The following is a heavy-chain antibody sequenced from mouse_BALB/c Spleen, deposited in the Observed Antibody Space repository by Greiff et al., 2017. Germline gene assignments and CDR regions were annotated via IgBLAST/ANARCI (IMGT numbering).Heavy chain of an antibody. J-gene: IGHJ3*01. CDR2: ISSGGGNT. Sequence: EVQRVESGGGLVKPGGSLKLSCAASGFTFSSFTMSWVRQTPEKRLEWVATISSGGGNTYYPDSVKGRFTISRDNAKNNLYLQMSSLRSEDTGLYYCARLGDYGPFAYWGQGTLGTVSA. V-gene: IGHV5-9*03. CDR3: ARLGDYGPFAY. D-gene: IGHD2-4*01. CDR1: GFTFSSFT.